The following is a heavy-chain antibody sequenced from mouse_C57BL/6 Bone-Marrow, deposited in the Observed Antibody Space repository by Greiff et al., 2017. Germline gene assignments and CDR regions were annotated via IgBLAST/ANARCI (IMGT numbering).Heavy chain of an antibody. CDR2: IWSGGST. D-gene: IGHD2-3*01. J-gene: IGHJ1*03. Sequence: QVQLQQSGPGLVQPSQSLSITCTVSGFSLTSYGVHWVRQSPGKGLEWLGVIWSGGSTDYNAAFISRLSISKDNSKSQVFFKMNSLQADDTAIYYCARTPMVTTPYWYFDVWGTGTTVTVSS. CDR1: GFSLTSYG. V-gene: IGHV2-2*01. CDR3: ARTPMVTTPYWYFDV.